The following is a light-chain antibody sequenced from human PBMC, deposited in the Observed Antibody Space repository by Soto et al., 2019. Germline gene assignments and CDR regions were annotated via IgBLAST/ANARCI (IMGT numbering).Light chain of an antibody. Sequence: DIQMTQSPSSLSASVGDRVTITCQASQDISNYLDWYQQKPGKAPKLLIYDASNLETGVPSRFSGSGSGTDFTFTITSLQPEDIATYYCQQSDKLPRTFGPGTKVHVK. V-gene: IGKV1-33*01. CDR2: DAS. J-gene: IGKJ3*01. CDR3: QQSDKLPRT. CDR1: QDISNY.